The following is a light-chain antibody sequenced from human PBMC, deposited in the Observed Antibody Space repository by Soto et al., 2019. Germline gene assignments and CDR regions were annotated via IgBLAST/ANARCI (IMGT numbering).Light chain of an antibody. CDR3: HQFNTCPPCT. CDR1: QSVGSN. CDR2: GAS. Sequence: EIVMTQSPATLSVSPGERATLSCRASQSVGSNLVWYQQKPGQAPRLLIYGASTRATGIPGRFSGSGSGTNFTLPISTLPSDDSSVYFCHQFNTCPPCTFGQAT. V-gene: IGKV3D-15*01. J-gene: IGKJ1*01.